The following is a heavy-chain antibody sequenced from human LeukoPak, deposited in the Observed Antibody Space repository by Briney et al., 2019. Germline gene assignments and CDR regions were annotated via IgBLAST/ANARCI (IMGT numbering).Heavy chain of an antibody. V-gene: IGHV4-31*03. J-gene: IGHJ5*02. CDR2: IYYSGST. D-gene: IGHD4-17*01. CDR1: GGSIGSSSYY. CDR3: ARRVHGEAHRHDP. Sequence: SETLSLTCTVSGGSIGSSSYYWSWIRQHPGKGLEWIGYIYYSGSTYYNPSLKSRVTISVDTSKNQFSLKLSSVTAADTAVYYCARRVHGEAHRHDPWGQGTLVTVSS.